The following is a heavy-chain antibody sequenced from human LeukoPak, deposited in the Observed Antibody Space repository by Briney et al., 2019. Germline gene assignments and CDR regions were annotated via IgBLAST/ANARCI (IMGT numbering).Heavy chain of an antibody. CDR2: IYYSGST. D-gene: IGHD2-2*01. V-gene: IGHV4-38-2*01. Sequence: SETLSLTCSVSGYFISRGYYWGWIRQPPGKGLEWIGSIYYSGSTYYNPSLKSRVTISVDTSKNQFSLKLSSVTAADTAVYYCARLGVPAASRFFDYWGQGTLVTVSS. CDR3: ARLGVPAASRFFDY. J-gene: IGHJ4*02. CDR1: GYFISRGYY.